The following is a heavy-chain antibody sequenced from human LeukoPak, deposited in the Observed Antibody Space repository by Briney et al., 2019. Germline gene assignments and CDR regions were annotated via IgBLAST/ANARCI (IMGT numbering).Heavy chain of an antibody. CDR3: AKDKGTNSFDY. CDR2: IRHDAIAE. J-gene: IGHJ4*02. V-gene: IGHV3-30*02. CDR1: GFSFSTSG. Sequence: GVSLRLSCAASGFSFSTSGMHWVRQAPGQGLGRGAFIRHDAIAEYYADSVKGRFTISRDTPKNTIYLQMNSLRTEDTAIYDCAKDKGTNSFDYWGQGTLVTVSS. D-gene: IGHD2-8*01.